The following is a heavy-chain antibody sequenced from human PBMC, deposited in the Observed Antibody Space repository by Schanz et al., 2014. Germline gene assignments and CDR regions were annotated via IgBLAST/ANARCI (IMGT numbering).Heavy chain of an antibody. D-gene: IGHD3-22*01. J-gene: IGHJ4*02. CDR3: AGAFDSSGYYFDY. CDR2: VNPSVRGT. V-gene: IGHV1-46*03. CDR1: GYTLSAYS. Sequence: QVQLVQSWAEVKGPGASVKVSCKASGYTLSAYSLHWVRQAPGQGLEWMGIVNPSVRGTHFAREFQGRVTVTSDTSTSTVYRELSGLRSEDTAVYYCAGAFDSSGYYFDYWGQGTLVTVSS.